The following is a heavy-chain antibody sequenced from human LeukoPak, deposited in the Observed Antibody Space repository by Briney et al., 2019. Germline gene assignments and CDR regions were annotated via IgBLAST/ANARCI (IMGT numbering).Heavy chain of an antibody. V-gene: IGHV1-69*05. J-gene: IGHJ4*02. CDR1: GGTFSSYA. CDR2: IIPIFGTA. CDR3: ARAPQLRFLEWLSPLDY. Sequence: ASVKVSCKASGGTFSSYAISWVRQAPGQGLEWMGGIIPIFGTANYAQKFQGRVTITTDESTSTAYMELSSLRSEDTAVYYCARAPQLRFLEWLSPLDYWGQGTLVTVSS. D-gene: IGHD3-3*01.